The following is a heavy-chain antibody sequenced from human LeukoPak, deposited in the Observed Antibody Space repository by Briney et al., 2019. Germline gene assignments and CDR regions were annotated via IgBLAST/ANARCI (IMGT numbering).Heavy chain of an antibody. Sequence: KSSETLSLTCTVSGGSISSYYWSWIRQPPGKGLEWIGYIYYSGSTNYNPSLKSRVTISVDTSKNQFSLKLSSVTAADTAVYYCARAGGYCSGGSCYLDWFDPWGQGTLVTVSS. V-gene: IGHV4-59*01. J-gene: IGHJ5*02. CDR3: ARAGGYCSGGSCYLDWFDP. CDR2: IYYSGST. CDR1: GGSISSYY. D-gene: IGHD2-15*01.